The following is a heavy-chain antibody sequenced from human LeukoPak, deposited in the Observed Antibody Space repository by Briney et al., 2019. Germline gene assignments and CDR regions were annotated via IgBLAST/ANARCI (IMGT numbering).Heavy chain of an antibody. CDR3: ATVNPYDSSGYLPES. CDR1: GYTITELS. D-gene: IGHD3-22*01. Sequence: WASVKVSCKVSGYTITELSMHWVRQAPGKGLEWMGGFDPEDGETIYAQKFQGRVTMTEDTSTDTAYMELSSLRSEDTAVYYCATVNPYDSSGYLPESWGQGTLVTVSS. CDR2: FDPEDGET. V-gene: IGHV1-24*01. J-gene: IGHJ4*02.